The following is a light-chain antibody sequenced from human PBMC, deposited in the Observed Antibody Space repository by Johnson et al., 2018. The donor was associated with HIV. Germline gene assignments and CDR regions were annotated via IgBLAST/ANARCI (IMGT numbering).Light chain of an antibody. CDR1: SSNIGNNY. CDR3: GTWDSSLRCGF. Sequence: QSVLTQPPSVSAAPGQKVTISCSGSSSNIGNNYVSWYQQLPRTAPKLLIYDNNKRPSGTPDRFSGSQSGTSHTLGITGLQTGDEADYYCGTWDSSLRCGFFGAGNSVTVL. V-gene: IGLV1-51*01. CDR2: DNN. J-gene: IGLJ1*01.